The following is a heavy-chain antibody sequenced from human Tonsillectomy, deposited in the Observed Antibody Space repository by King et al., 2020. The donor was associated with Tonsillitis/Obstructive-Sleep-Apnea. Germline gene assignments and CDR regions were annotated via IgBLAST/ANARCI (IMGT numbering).Heavy chain of an antibody. D-gene: IGHD2-15*01. CDR1: GYNFTTYW. CDR2: IYPGDSDS. CDR3: ARRACSCGSCSDFDY. V-gene: IGHV5-51*01. Sequence: QLVQSGAEVKKPGESLKISCKGSGYNFTTYWIAWVRQMPGKGLEWMGIIYPGDSDSRYSPSFQGQVTISADKSINTAYLQWSSLKASDTAKYYCARRACSCGSCSDFDYWGQGTLVTVSS. J-gene: IGHJ4*02.